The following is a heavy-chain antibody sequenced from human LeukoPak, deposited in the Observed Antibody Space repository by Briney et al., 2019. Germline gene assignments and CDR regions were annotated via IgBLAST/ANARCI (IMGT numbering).Heavy chain of an antibody. Sequence: SETLSLTCTVSGASISSYHWSWVRQPPGKGLEWIGYILTSGTTNYNPSLKSRLTISVDTSKNQFTLRLSSVTAADTAVYYCARRNRGVIYDAFDIWGQGTMVTVSS. D-gene: IGHD3-10*01. CDR1: GASISSYH. V-gene: IGHV4-4*09. CDR3: ARRNRGVIYDAFDI. J-gene: IGHJ3*02. CDR2: ILTSGTT.